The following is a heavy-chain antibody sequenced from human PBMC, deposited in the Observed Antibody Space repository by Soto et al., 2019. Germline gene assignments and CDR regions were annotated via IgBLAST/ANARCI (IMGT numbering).Heavy chain of an antibody. CDR2: IWYDGSNK. D-gene: IGHD4-17*01. V-gene: IGHV3-33*01. CDR3: AREPLTVTNPLVDY. Sequence: QVQLVESGGGVVQPGRSLRLSCAASGFTFSSYGMHWVRQAPGKGLEWVAVIWYDGSNKYYADSVKGRFTISRDNSKNPLYLQMNGLRAEDTAVYYCAREPLTVTNPLVDYWGQGTLVTVSS. J-gene: IGHJ4*02. CDR1: GFTFSSYG.